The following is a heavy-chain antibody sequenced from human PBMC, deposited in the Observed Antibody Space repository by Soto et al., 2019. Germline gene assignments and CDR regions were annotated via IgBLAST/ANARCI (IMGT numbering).Heavy chain of an antibody. CDR2: INHSGGA. CDR1: GDSISSDDYY. J-gene: IGHJ4*02. D-gene: IGHD3-22*01. CDR3: ARDFHYDSSAYPID. Sequence: SATLSITCTVSGDSISSDDYYWSWIRQPPGKGLEWIGEINHSGGASYNPSLKSRVTITVATSKNQFSLKLGSVTAADTAVYYCARDFHYDSSAYPIDWGQGTLVTVSS. V-gene: IGHV4-61*08.